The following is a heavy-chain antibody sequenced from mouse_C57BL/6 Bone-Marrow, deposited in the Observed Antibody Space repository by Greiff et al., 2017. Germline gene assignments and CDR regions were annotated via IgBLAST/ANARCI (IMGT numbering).Heavy chain of an antibody. D-gene: IGHD2-3*01. CDR2: IYPGSGST. CDR1: GYTFTSYW. Sequence: QVQLQQPGAELVKPGASVKMSCKASGYTFTSYWITWVKQRPGQGLEWIGDIYPGSGSTNYNEKFKSKATLTVDTSSSTAYMQLSSLTSEDSAVYYCARGDGYYVYYAMDDWGQGTSVIGSS. CDR3: ARGDGYYVYYAMDD. J-gene: IGHJ4*01. V-gene: IGHV1-55*01.